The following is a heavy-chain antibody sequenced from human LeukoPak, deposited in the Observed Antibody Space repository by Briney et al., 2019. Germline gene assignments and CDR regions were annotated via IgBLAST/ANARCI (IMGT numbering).Heavy chain of an antibody. J-gene: IGHJ4*02. CDR2: ISYDGNND. CDR3: AREKVVVIPYFDN. CDR1: GFTLSTYA. Sequence: GGSLRLSCAASGFTLSTYAMHWVRQAPGKGLEWVAGISYDGNNDYNPASVKGRFTVSRDNSMNTLYLLMNGLRHEDTAVYYCAREKVVVIPYFDNWGQGTLVTVSS. V-gene: IGHV3-30-3*01. D-gene: IGHD3-22*01.